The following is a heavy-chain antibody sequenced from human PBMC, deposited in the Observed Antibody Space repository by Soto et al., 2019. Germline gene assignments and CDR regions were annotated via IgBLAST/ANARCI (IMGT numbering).Heavy chain of an antibody. V-gene: IGHV4-59*01. CDR1: GGSISSYY. D-gene: IGHD3-22*01. CDR2: IYYSGST. CDR3: ARVSYHYDSSGYQNGWYGMDV. J-gene: IGHJ6*02. Sequence: SETLSLTCTVSGGSISSYYWSWIRQPPGKGLEWIGYIYYSGSTNYNPSLKSRVTISVDTSKNQFSLKLSSVTAADTAVYYCARVSYHYDSSGYQNGWYGMDVWGQGTTVTVSS.